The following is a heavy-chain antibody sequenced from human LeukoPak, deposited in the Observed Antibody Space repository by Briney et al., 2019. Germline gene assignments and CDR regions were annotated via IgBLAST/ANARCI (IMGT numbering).Heavy chain of an antibody. J-gene: IGHJ5*02. CDR2: INWNGDST. CDR1: GFTFDDYG. D-gene: IGHD3-10*01. Sequence: PGGSLRLSCAASGFTFDDYGMSWVRQAPGKGLEWVSGINWNGDSTGYADSVKGRFTISRDNAKNSLYLQMHSLRAEDTALYYCARLLWFGELRRSRFDPWGQGTLVTVSS. V-gene: IGHV3-20*04. CDR3: ARLLWFGELRRSRFDP.